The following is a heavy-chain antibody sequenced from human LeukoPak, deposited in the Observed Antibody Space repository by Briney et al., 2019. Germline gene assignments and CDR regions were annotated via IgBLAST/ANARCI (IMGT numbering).Heavy chain of an antibody. CDR1: GGSTSSGGYY. CDR3: ARDHTLDYGDYYYGLDV. CDR2: ISYSGST. D-gene: IGHD4-17*01. V-gene: IGHV4-31*03. J-gene: IGHJ6*02. Sequence: SETLSLTCTVSGGSTSSGGYYWSWIRQHPGKGLEWIAYISYSGSTYHNPSLRSRVTISLDTSKNQFSLKLSSVTAADTAVYYCARDHTLDYGDYYYGLDVWGQGTTVTVSS.